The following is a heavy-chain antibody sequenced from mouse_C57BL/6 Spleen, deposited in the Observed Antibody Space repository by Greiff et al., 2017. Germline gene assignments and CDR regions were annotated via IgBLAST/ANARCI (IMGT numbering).Heavy chain of an antibody. V-gene: IGHV5-16*01. CDR3: ARDGGYYDNDAGYYFDY. J-gene: IGHJ2*01. CDR1: GFTFSDSS. D-gene: IGHD2-4*01. CDR2: INSDGSST. Sequence: EVQLVESEGGFVQPGSSMKLSCTASGFTFSDSSMAWVRQVPEQGLEWVANINSDGSSTYYLDSFKSRFIISRDNAKNIQYLQMSRLKSVDTATYYCARDGGYYDNDAGYYFDYWGQGTTLTVSS.